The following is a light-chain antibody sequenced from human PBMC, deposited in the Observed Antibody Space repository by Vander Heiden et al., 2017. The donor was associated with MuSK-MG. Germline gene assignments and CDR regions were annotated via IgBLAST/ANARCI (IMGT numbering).Light chain of an antibody. CDR2: AAS. V-gene: IGKV1-39*01. CDR1: QSISSY. J-gene: IGKJ3*01. CDR3: QQSYSTRG. Sequence: DIQMTQSPSSLSASVGDRVTITCRASQSISSYLNWYQQKPGKAPKLLIYAASSWQSGVPSRFSGSGSGTDFTLTISSLQPEDFATYYWQQSYSTRGLGHGTKVDIK.